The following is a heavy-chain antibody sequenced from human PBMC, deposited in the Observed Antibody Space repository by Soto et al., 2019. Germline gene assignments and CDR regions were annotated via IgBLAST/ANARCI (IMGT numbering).Heavy chain of an antibody. Sequence: PLRHSCAASGGTCISYAMRWVRQAPGKGLEWVAVISYDGSNKYYADSVKGRFTISRDNSKNTLYLQMNSLRAEDTAVYYCASHYDFWSGYFGYWGQGTLVTVSS. D-gene: IGHD3-3*01. CDR2: ISYDGSNK. CDR1: GGTCISYA. V-gene: IGHV3-30-3*01. CDR3: ASHYDFWSGYFGY. J-gene: IGHJ4*02.